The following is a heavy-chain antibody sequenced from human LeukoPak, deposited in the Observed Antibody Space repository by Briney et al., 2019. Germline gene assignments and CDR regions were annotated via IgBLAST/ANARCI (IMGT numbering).Heavy chain of an antibody. CDR1: GGSISSSSYY. CDR3: ARREKGGWLHFDY. CDR2: IYYSGST. Sequence: SETLSLTCTVFGGSISSSSYYWGWIRQPPGKGLEWIGSIYYSGSTYYNPSLKSRVTISVDTSKNQFSLKLSSVTVADTAVYYCARREKGGWLHFDYWGQGTLVTVSS. J-gene: IGHJ4*02. D-gene: IGHD6-19*01. V-gene: IGHV4-39*01.